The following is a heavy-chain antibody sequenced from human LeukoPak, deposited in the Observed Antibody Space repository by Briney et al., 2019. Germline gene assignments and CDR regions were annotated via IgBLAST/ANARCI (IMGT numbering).Heavy chain of an antibody. V-gene: IGHV4-59*01. Sequence: SETLSLTCTVSGGSISSYYWSWIRQPPGKGLEWIGYIYYSGSTNYNPSLKSRVTISVDTSKNQFSLKLSSVTAADTAVYYCASDAGNHYYYYMDGWGKGTTVTVSS. CDR2: IYYSGST. CDR1: GGSISSYY. J-gene: IGHJ6*03. CDR3: ASDAGNHYYYYMDG. D-gene: IGHD4-23*01.